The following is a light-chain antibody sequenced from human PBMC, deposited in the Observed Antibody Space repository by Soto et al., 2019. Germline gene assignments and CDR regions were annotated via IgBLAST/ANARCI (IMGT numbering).Light chain of an antibody. J-gene: IGLJ1*01. V-gene: IGLV2-14*03. CDR3: SSYTRSSTRV. CDR1: CSDVGGDNY. Sequence: QSDVTRRASGYGSPGQSITLSCTGTCSDVGGDNYVSWYQHHPGNAPKLLIYDVSTRPSRVSNRFSGSKSGNTASLTISGLQAEDEADYHCSSYTRSSTRVFGTGTKVTV. CDR2: DVS.